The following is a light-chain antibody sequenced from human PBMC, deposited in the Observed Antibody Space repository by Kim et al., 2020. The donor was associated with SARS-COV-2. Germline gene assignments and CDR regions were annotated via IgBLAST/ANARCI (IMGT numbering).Light chain of an antibody. J-gene: IGLJ2*01. CDR1: SLRSYY. CDR3: QVWDSSRDHRVV. V-gene: IGLV3-19*01. CDR2: GKN. Sequence: SSELTQDPAVSVALGQTVRITCQGDSLRSYYASWYQQKPGQAPVLVIYGKNNRPSGIPERFSGSNSGNTATLTINRVEAGDEADYYCQVWDSSRDHRVVF.